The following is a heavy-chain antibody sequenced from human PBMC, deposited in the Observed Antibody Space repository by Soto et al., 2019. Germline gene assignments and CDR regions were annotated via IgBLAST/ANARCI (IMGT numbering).Heavy chain of an antibody. CDR1: GGSISSGDYY. V-gene: IGHV4-30-4*01. Sequence: SETLSLTCTVSGGSISSGDYYWSWIRQPPGKGLEWIGYIYYSGTTYYNPSLKSRVTISVDTSKNQFSLKLSSVTAADTAVYYCARDTRLEVRGYCSGGSCYRLAWYFDLWGRGTLVTVSS. J-gene: IGHJ2*01. D-gene: IGHD2-15*01. CDR3: ARDTRLEVRGYCSGGSCYRLAWYFDL. CDR2: IYYSGTT.